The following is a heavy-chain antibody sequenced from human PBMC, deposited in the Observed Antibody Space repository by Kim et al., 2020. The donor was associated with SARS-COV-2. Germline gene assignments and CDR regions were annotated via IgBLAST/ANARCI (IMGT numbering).Heavy chain of an antibody. J-gene: IGHJ4*02. V-gene: IGHV5-51*01. CDR2: IYPGDSDT. Sequence: GESLKISCKGSGYSFTSYWIGWVRQMPGKGLEWMGIIYPGDSDTRYSPSFQGQVTISADKSISTAYLQWSSLKASDTAMYYCARLHLSAELYLSLYYFDYWGQGTLVTVSS. CDR3: ARLHLSAELYLSLYYFDY. D-gene: IGHD1-26*01. CDR1: GYSFTSYW.